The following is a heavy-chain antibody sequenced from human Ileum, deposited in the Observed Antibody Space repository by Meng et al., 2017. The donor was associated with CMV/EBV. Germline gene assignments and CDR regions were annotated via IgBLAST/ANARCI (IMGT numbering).Heavy chain of an antibody. Sequence: GESLKISCVASGFSFSNYWMSWVRQAPGKGLEWVANINQDGSEKYYVDSVKGRFTISRDNSKNTVFLHMNSLRADDTAVYFCVKTTRSPYSWGQGTLVTVSS. V-gene: IGHV3-7*03. D-gene: IGHD1-14*01. CDR3: VKTTRSPYS. CDR2: INQDGSEK. CDR1: GFSFSNYW. J-gene: IGHJ4*02.